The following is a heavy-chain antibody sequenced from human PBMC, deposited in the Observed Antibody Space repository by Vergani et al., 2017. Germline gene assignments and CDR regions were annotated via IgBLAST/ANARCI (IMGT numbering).Heavy chain of an antibody. CDR1: GLTFNGCE. V-gene: IGHV3-48*03. D-gene: IGHD1-1*01. Sequence: EVQLVESGGGLVQPGGSLRLSCAASGLTFNGCEMNWVRQAPGKGLEWVSYISSSGTTIYYADSVKGRFTISRDNAKNSLYLQMDSLRAEDTAVYFCTRNTNWYYYMDVWGKGTTVTVSS. CDR3: TRNTNWYYYMDV. J-gene: IGHJ6*03. CDR2: ISSSGTTI.